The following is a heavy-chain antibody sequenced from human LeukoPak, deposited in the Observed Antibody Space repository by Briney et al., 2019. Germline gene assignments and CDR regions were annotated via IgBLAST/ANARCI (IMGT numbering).Heavy chain of an antibody. J-gene: IGHJ4*02. Sequence: GGSLRLSCAASGFSTTKYWMTWVRQAPGKGLEWVANINQDGTEENYVASVKGRFTISRDIPKGSVYLQMHSLRVEDTALYYCATGIAEGEYDSWGQGTLVTVSS. CDR1: GFSTTKYW. D-gene: IGHD3-16*01. CDR3: ATGIAEGEYDS. CDR2: INQDGTEE. V-gene: IGHV3-7*01.